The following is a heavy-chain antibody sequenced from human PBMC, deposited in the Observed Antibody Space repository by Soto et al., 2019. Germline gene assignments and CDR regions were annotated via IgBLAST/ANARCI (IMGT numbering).Heavy chain of an antibody. J-gene: IGHJ6*02. D-gene: IGHD2-15*01. CDR1: GFSFSSYA. CDR2: ISYDGSNK. CDR3: ARVRRLHGMDV. Sequence: PGGSLRLSCAASGFSFSSYAMHWVRQAPGKGLEWVALISYDGSNKYYADSVKGRFTISRDNSKNTLYLQMNSLRAEDTAVYYSARVRRLHGMDVWGQGTTVTVSS. V-gene: IGHV3-30-3*01.